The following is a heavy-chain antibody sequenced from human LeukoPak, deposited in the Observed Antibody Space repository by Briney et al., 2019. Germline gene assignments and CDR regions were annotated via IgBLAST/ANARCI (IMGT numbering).Heavy chain of an antibody. J-gene: IGHJ2*01. CDR3: ARHTRPLWSSVAGDWYFDL. D-gene: IGHD6-19*01. CDR2: IYYSGST. CDR1: GGSISSYY. Sequence: SETLSLTCTVSGGSISSYYWSWIRQPPGKGLEWIGYIYYSGSTNYNPSLKSRVTISVDTSKNQFSLKLSSVTAADTAVYYCARHTRPLWSSVAGDWYFDLWGRGTLVTVSS. V-gene: IGHV4-59*08.